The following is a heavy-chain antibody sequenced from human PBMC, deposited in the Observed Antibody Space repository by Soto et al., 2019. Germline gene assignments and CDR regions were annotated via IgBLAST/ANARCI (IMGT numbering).Heavy chain of an antibody. D-gene: IGHD2-15*01. CDR1: GGSISSSSYY. CDR2: IYYSGST. J-gene: IGHJ5*02. Sequence: QLQLQESGPGLVKPSETLSLTCTVSGGSISSSSYYWGWIRQPPGKGLEWIGSIYYSGSTYYNPSLKSRVTISVDTSKNQFSLKLSSVTAADTAVYYCAGGLAENNRFDPWGQGTLVTVSS. V-gene: IGHV4-39*01. CDR3: AGGLAENNRFDP.